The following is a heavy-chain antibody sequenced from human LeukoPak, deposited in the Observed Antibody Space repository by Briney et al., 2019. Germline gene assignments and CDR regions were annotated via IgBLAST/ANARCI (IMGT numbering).Heavy chain of an antibody. D-gene: IGHD2-8*01. CDR3: ARSPPGLIYMDV. J-gene: IGHJ6*03. V-gene: IGHV1-69*13. CDR1: GGTFSSYA. Sequence: GASVKVSCKASGGTFSSYAISWVRQAPGQGFEWMGGFNPIFGTANYAQNFQGRVMITADESTSTAYMELSSLRSEDTAVYYCARSPPGLIYMDVWGKGTTVSVSS. CDR2: FNPIFGTA.